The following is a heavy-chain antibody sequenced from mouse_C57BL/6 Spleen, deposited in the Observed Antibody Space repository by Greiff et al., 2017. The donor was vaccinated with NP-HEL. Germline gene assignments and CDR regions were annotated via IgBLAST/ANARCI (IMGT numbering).Heavy chain of an antibody. D-gene: IGHD2-4*01. CDR1: GFTFSDYY. V-gene: IGHV5-16*01. CDR2: INYDGSST. Sequence: EVQLVESEGGLVQPGRSMKLSCTASGFTFSDYYMAWVRQVPEKGLEWVANINYDGSSTYYLDSLKSRFIISRDNAKNILYLQMSSLKSEDTATYYCARIYYDYDVGVFDYWGQGTTLTVSS. J-gene: IGHJ2*01. CDR3: ARIYYDYDVGVFDY.